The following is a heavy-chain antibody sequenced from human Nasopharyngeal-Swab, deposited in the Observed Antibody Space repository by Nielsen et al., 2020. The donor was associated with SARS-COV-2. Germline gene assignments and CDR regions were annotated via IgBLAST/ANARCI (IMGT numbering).Heavy chain of an antibody. D-gene: IGHD2-2*01. J-gene: IGHJ3*02. CDR2: MSDSGGSR. CDR3: ANVLGNYQEAFDI. V-gene: IGHV3-23*01. Sequence: WIRQPPGKGLEWVSGMSDSGGSRYYVDAVKGRFTIFRDNSKNTLFLQMNSLRADDTAIYYCANVLGNYQEAFDIWGQGTMVPFSS.